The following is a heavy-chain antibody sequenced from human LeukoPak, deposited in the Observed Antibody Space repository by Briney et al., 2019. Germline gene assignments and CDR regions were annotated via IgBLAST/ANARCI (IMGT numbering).Heavy chain of an antibody. V-gene: IGHV1-69*05. CDR1: GGTFSSYS. CDR3: ARVDRYHYYLDV. J-gene: IGHJ6*03. CDR2: IMPLFNTA. Sequence: SVKVSCKASGGTFSSYSITWVRQAPGQGLEWMGGIMPLFNTANYAQQFQGRVTITTDESMSTAYMELSSLRFEDTAMYYCARVDRYHYYLDVWGKGTTVTVSS.